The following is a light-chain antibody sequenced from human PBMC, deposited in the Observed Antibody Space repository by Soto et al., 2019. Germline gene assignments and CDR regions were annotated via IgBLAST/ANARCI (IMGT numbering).Light chain of an antibody. CDR1: SSNIGSNT. J-gene: IGLJ3*02. CDR2: TNN. Sequence: QSVLTQPPSATGTPGQRVTISCSGSSSNIGSNTVNWYQQLPGTAPKLLIYTNNQRPSGVPDRFSGSKSGTSASLAISGLQSEDGADYYCAAWDDSLNGCVFGGGTKLTVL. V-gene: IGLV1-44*01. CDR3: AAWDDSLNGCV.